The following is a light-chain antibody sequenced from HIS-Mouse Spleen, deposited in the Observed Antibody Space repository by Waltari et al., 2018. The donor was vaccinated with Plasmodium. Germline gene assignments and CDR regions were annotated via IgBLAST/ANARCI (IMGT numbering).Light chain of an antibody. CDR1: TLGDKY. V-gene: IGLV3-1*01. Sequence: SYELTQPPSVSVSPGQTASITCSGDTLGDKYACWYQQKPGQSPVLVLYQDSKRPSGIPERFSGSNSGNTATLTISGTQAMDEADYYCQAWDSSTDYVFGTGTKVTVL. CDR3: QAWDSSTDYV. CDR2: QDS. J-gene: IGLJ1*01.